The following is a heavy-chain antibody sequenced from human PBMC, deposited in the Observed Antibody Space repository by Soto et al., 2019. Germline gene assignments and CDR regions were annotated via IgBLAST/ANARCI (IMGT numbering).Heavy chain of an antibody. V-gene: IGHV4-34*01. CDR1: GGSFSGYY. D-gene: IGHD6-13*01. CDR3: ARGIAAAGHRDNWFDP. CDR2: INHSGST. J-gene: IGHJ5*02. Sequence: QVQLQQWGAGLLKPSETLSLTCAVYGGSFSGYYWSWIRQPPGKGLEWIGEINHSGSTNYNPSLKSRVTISVDTSKNQFSLKLSSVTAADTAVDYCARGIAAAGHRDNWFDPWGQGTLVTVSS.